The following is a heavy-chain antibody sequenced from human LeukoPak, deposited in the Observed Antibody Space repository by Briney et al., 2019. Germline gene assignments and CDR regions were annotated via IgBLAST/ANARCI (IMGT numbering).Heavy chain of an antibody. CDR2: IIPIFGTA. CDR1: GGTFSSYA. CDR3: ARDLPYSSGSGY. J-gene: IGHJ4*02. V-gene: IGHV1-69*05. Sequence: SVKVSCKASGGTFSSYAISLVRQAPGQGLEWIGRIIPIFGTANYAQKFQGRVTITTDESTSTAYMELSSLRSEDTAVYYCARDLPYSSGSGYWGQGTLVTVSS. D-gene: IGHD6-19*01.